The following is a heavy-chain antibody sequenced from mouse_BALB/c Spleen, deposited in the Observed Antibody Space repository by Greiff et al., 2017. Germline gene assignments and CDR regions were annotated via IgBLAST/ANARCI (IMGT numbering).Heavy chain of an antibody. D-gene: IGHD1-1*01. CDR1: GYSITSDYA. J-gene: IGHJ2*01. V-gene: IGHV3-2*02. Sequence: EVQLVESGPGLVKPSQSLSLTCTVTGYSITSDYAWNWIRQFPGNKLGWMGYISYSGSTSYNPSLKSRISITRDTSKNPFFLQLNSVTTEDTATYYCARDGSSPYYFDDWGQGTTLTVSS. CDR2: ISYSGST. CDR3: ARDGSSPYYFDD.